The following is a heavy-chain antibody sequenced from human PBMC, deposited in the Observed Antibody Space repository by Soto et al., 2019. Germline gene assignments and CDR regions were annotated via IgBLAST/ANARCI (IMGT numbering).Heavy chain of an antibody. V-gene: IGHV1-69*13. D-gene: IGHD6-13*01. CDR1: GGTFSSYA. CDR3: ARAGIAAAGPEVYFDY. CDR2: IIPIFGTA. Sequence: GVSVKVSCKASGGTFSSYAISWVRQDPGQGLEWMGGIIPIFGTANYAQKFQGRVTITADESTSTAYMELSSLRSEDTAVYYCARAGIAAAGPEVYFDYWGQGTLVTVSS. J-gene: IGHJ4*02.